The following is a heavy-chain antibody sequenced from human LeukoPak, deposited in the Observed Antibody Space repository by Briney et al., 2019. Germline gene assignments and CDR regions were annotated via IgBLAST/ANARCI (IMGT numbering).Heavy chain of an antibody. CDR3: ARDNFGFDY. CDR1: GFTFSNYA. D-gene: IGHD1-20*01. Sequence: GGSLRLSCAASGFTFSNYAMHWVRQAPGKGLEWVTFISYDGSNEYYADSVKGRITISRDNSKSTLYLQMNSLRAEDTALYYCARDNFGFDYWGQGTLVTVSS. V-gene: IGHV3-30-3*01. CDR2: ISYDGSNE. J-gene: IGHJ4*02.